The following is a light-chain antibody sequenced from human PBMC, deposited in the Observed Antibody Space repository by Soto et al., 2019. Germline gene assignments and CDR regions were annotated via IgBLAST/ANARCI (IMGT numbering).Light chain of an antibody. CDR2: DAS. V-gene: IGKV3-11*01. J-gene: IGKJ2*01. Sequence: EIVLTQSPATLSLSPGERATLSCRASQSVSSYLAWYQQKPGQAPRLLIYDASNRATGIPARFSGSGSGTDFTLTICSLEPEDFAVYYCQQRSNWPPYTFGHGTKLEIK. CDR1: QSVSSY. CDR3: QQRSNWPPYT.